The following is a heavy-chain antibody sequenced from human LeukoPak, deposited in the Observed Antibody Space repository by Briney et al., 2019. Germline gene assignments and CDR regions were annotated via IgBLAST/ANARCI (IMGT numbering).Heavy chain of an antibody. CDR3: ARREEYCSGGSCYSDAFDI. Sequence: PGGSLRLSCAASGXTFSSYSMNWVRQAPGKGLEWVSSISSSSSYIYYADSVKGRFTISRDNAKNSLYLQMNSLRAEDTAVYYCARREEYCSGGSCYSDAFDIWGQGTMVTVSS. CDR2: ISSSSSYI. D-gene: IGHD2-15*01. J-gene: IGHJ3*02. V-gene: IGHV3-21*01. CDR1: GXTFSSYS.